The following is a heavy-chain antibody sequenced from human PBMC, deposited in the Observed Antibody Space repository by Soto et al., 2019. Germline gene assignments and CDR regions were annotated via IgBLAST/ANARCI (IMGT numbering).Heavy chain of an antibody. Sequence: QVQLQESGPGLVKPSETLSLTCTVSGASISGFYWSWIRKSAGKGLEWIGRIYATGTTDYNPSLKSRVMMSVDTSKKQFCLKLRFVTAADTAVYYCVRDGAKTLRDWFDPWGQGISVTVSS. J-gene: IGHJ5*02. D-gene: IGHD1-26*01. V-gene: IGHV4-4*07. CDR2: IYATGTT. CDR1: GASISGFY. CDR3: VRDGAKTLRDWFDP.